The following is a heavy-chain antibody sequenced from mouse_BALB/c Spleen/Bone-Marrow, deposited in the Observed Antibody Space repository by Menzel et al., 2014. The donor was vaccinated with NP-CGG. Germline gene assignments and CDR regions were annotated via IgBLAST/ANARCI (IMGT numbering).Heavy chain of an antibody. J-gene: IGHJ3*01. Sequence: EVKLMESGGGLVQPGGSLKLSCAASGFDFSRYWMTWVRQAPGKGLEWIGEINPGSSTINYTPSLKDKFIISRDNAKNTLYLQMSKVRSEDTALYYCAKNYYYGYVAYWGQGTLVTVSA. V-gene: IGHV4-1*02. D-gene: IGHD1-2*01. CDR1: GFDFSRYW. CDR2: INPGSSTI. CDR3: AKNYYYGYVAY.